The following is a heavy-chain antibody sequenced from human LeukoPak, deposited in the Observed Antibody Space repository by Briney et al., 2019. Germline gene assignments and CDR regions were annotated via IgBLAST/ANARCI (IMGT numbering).Heavy chain of an antibody. CDR3: ARAPGAAID. CDR2: FFYTGST. V-gene: IGHV4-39*07. CDR1: DGSISSATYY. J-gene: IGHJ4*02. D-gene: IGHD2-2*01. Sequence: SETLSLTCTVSDGSISSATYYWAWIRQPPNKGLDWIGSFFYTGSTYYSPSLKSRVTISVDRSKNQFSLKLNSVTAADTAVYYCARAPGAAIDWGQGTLVTVSS.